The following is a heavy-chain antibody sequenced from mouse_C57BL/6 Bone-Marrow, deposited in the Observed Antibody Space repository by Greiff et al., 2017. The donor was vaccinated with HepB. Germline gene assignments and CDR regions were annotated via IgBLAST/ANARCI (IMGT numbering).Heavy chain of an antibody. CDR3: ARHGGSSLDY. CDR1: GFTFSDYG. D-gene: IGHD1-1*01. V-gene: IGHV5-15*01. Sequence: EVNLVESGGGLVQPGGSLKLSCAASGFTFSDYGMAWVRQAPRKGPEWVAFISNLAYSIYYADTVTGRFTISRENAKNTLYLEMSSLRSEDTAMYYCARHGGSSLDYWGQGTTLTVSS. J-gene: IGHJ2*01. CDR2: ISNLAYSI.